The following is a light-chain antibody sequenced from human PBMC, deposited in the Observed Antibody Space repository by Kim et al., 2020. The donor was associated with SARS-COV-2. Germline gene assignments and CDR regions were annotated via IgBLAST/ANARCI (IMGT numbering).Light chain of an antibody. CDR2: DAA. J-gene: IGKJ4*01. CDR1: RNVGIS. V-gene: IGKV3-11*01. Sequence: PGESATLSCRASRNVGISLAWYQPTPGQAPRLLIYDAAIRAAGIPDRFSGSGSGTDFTRTIGSLAPEDFAVYYCQQRGNWPPALTFGGGTKVDIK. CDR3: QQRGNWPPALT.